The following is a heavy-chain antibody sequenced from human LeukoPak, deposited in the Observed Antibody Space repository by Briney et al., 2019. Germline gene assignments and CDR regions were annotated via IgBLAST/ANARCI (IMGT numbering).Heavy chain of an antibody. CDR3: AVYCSGGSCYSHDAFDI. J-gene: IGHJ3*02. CDR2: ISSSSNYI. CDR1: GFTFSSYS. D-gene: IGHD2-15*01. Sequence: PGGSLRLSCAASGFTFSSYSMNWVRQARGKGLEWVSSISSSSNYIYYADSVKGRFTISRDNAKTSLSLQMNSLRAEDTAVYYCAVYCSGGSCYSHDAFDIWGQGTMVTVSS. V-gene: IGHV3-21*01.